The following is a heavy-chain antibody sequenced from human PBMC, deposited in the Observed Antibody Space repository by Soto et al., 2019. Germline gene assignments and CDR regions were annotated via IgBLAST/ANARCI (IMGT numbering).Heavy chain of an antibody. V-gene: IGHV3-7*01. Sequence: EVQLVESGGGLVQPGGSLRLSCAASGFTFSSYWMSWVRQAPVKGLEWVGNMKQDGSEKNYVDFMGGRFTISRDNAENSLYLQMNSLRAEDTAVYYCARIASAGRGWDVWGQGTTVVVSS. D-gene: IGHD6-13*01. CDR2: MKQDGSEK. CDR3: ARIASAGRGWDV. CDR1: GFTFSSYW. J-gene: IGHJ6*02.